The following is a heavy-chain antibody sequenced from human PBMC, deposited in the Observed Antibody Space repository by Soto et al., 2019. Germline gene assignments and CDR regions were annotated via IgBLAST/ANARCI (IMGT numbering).Heavy chain of an antibody. J-gene: IGHJ3*02. D-gene: IGHD6-13*01. V-gene: IGHV4-4*07. CDR1: GGPISSYY. Sequence: SETLSLTCTVSGGPISSYYWSWIRQPAGKGLEWIGRIYTSGSTNYNPSLKSRVTMSVDTSKNQFSLKLSSVTAADTAVYYCARVRLYSSSWYAFDIWGQGTMVTVSS. CDR2: IYTSGST. CDR3: ARVRLYSSSWYAFDI.